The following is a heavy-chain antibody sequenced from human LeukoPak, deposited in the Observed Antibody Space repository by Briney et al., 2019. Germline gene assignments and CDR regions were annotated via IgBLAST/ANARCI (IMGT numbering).Heavy chain of an antibody. Sequence: PSETLSLTCTVSRGSISSGNYYWSWIRQPAGKGLEWIGRFHTRGSTNYNPSLKSRVIISVDTSKNQFSLKLNSVTAADTAVYYCARCLLSGYHDYWGQGTLVTVSS. J-gene: IGHJ4*02. CDR1: RGSISSGNYY. CDR2: FHTRGST. V-gene: IGHV4-61*02. D-gene: IGHD3-22*01. CDR3: ARCLLSGYHDY.